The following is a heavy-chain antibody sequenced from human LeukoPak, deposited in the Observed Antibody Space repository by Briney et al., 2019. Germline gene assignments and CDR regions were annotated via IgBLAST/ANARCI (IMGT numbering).Heavy chain of an antibody. CDR2: IYTGDSR. CDR1: GFTISLNY. V-gene: IGHV3-53*01. Sequence: GGSLRLSCAASGFTISLNYMGWVRQAPGKGLEWVATIYTGDSRDYLESVRGRFTISTGKSESILYLQMNSLRVEDTAVYFCARGLPGGTARQLDVFDYWGQGTLVTVSS. CDR3: ARGLPGGTARQLDVFDY. J-gene: IGHJ4*02. D-gene: IGHD5-24*01.